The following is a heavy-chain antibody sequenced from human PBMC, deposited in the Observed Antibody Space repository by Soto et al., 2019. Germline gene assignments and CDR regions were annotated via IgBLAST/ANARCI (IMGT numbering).Heavy chain of an antibody. J-gene: IGHJ4*02. CDR1: GYSVTSYW. V-gene: IGHV5-51*01. Sequence: GECLKSSCKASGYSVTSYWLAWVGQMPGKGLEWMGSIYPGDSDTRYSPSFQSQVTISADKSISTAYLQWSSLKASDTAMYYCARLEGGPFDYWGQGALVTVSS. D-gene: IGHD3-16*01. CDR3: ARLEGGPFDY. CDR2: IYPGDSDT.